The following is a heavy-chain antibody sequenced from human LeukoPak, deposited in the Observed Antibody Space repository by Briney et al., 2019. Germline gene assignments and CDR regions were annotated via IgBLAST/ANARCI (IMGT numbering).Heavy chain of an antibody. CDR1: GFTFSCYS. Sequence: GGSLRLSCAASGFTFSCYSMNWVRQAPGKGLEWVSYISSSSSTIYYADSVKGRFTISRDNAKNSLYLQMNSLRAEDTAVYYCARDGPNYYDSSGYYSTDYWGQGTLVTVSS. CDR3: ARDGPNYYDSSGYYSTDY. J-gene: IGHJ4*02. V-gene: IGHV3-48*04. CDR2: ISSSSSTI. D-gene: IGHD3-22*01.